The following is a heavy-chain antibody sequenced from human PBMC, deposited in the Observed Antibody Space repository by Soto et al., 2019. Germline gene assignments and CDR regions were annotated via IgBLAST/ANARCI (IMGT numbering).Heavy chain of an antibody. CDR3: ATLNRSGEGAH. CDR2: IYYSGST. D-gene: IGHD6-19*01. V-gene: IGHV4-59*08. Sequence: SETLSLTCTVSGGSISSYYWSWIRQPPGKGLEWIGYIYYSGSTNYNPPLKSRVTISVDTSKNQFSLKLSSVTAADTAVYYCATLNRSGEGAHWGQGTLVTVSS. J-gene: IGHJ4*02. CDR1: GGSISSYY.